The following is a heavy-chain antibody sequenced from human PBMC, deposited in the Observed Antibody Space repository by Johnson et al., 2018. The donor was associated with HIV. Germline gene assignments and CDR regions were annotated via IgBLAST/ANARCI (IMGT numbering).Heavy chain of an antibody. V-gene: IGHV3-23*04. CDR3: AKEDRITVTRVSWGAFDI. CDR2: ISGSGGNT. CDR1: GFTFDDYA. D-gene: IGHD4-17*01. J-gene: IGHJ3*02. Sequence: VQLVESGGGLVQPGRSLRLSCAASGFTFDDYAMHWVRQAPGKGLEWVSGISGSGGNTFYADSVKGRFTISRDNSKNTLYLQMNSLRAEDTAVYYCAKEDRITVTRVSWGAFDIWGQGTMVTVTS.